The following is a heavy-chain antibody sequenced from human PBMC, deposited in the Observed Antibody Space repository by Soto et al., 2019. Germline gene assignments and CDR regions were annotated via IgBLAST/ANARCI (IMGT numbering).Heavy chain of an antibody. CDR2: INHSGST. V-gene: IGHV4-34*01. J-gene: IGHJ3*02. D-gene: IGHD1-7*01. CDR1: GGSFSGYY. CDR3: ARARRAGITGTTGAFDI. Sequence: ASETLSLTCAVYGGSFSGYYWSWIRQPPGKGLEWIGEINHSGSTNYNPSLQSRVTISVDTSKNQFSLKLSSVTAADTAVYYCARARRAGITGTTGAFDIWGQGTMVTVSS.